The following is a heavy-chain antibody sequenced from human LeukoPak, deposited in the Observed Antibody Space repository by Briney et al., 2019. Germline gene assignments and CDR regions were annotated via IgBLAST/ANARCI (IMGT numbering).Heavy chain of an antibody. Sequence: PGGSLRLSCAACGLTFRRYDMSGVRQARGKGVEWVSAISGSGGSTYYADSVRGRFTISRDKSKNTLYLQMNSLRAEHTAVYYCAKDPTHYYHSSGYYYWGQGTLVTVSS. V-gene: IGHV3-23*01. CDR1: GLTFRRYD. CDR3: AKDPTHYYHSSGYYY. J-gene: IGHJ4*02. D-gene: IGHD3-22*01. CDR2: ISGSGGST.